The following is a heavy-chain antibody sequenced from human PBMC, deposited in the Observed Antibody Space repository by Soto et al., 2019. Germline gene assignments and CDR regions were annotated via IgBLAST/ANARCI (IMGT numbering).Heavy chain of an antibody. CDR1: GFTFSSYA. V-gene: IGHV3-23*01. CDR2: ISGSGGST. CDR3: AKGNRGIAAAGDYYGMDV. Sequence: GGSLRLSCAASGFTFSSYAMSWVRQSPGKGLEWVSAISGSGGSTYYADSVKGRFTISRDNSKNTLYLQMNSLRAEDTAVYYCAKGNRGIAAAGDYYGMDVWGQGTTVTVSS. D-gene: IGHD6-13*01. J-gene: IGHJ6*02.